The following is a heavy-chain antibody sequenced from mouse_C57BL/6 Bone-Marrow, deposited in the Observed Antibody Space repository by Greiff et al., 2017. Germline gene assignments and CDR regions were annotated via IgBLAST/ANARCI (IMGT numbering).Heavy chain of an antibody. D-gene: IGHD1-1*01. Sequence: EVQLQQSGPELVKPGASVKISCKASGYTFTDYYMNWVKQSHGKSLEWIGDINPNNGGTSYNQKFKGKATLTVDKSSSTAYMELRSLTSEDSAVYDCARWDGRGYFDVWGTGTTVTVSS. V-gene: IGHV1-26*01. CDR3: ARWDGRGYFDV. CDR1: GYTFTDYY. J-gene: IGHJ1*03. CDR2: INPNNGGT.